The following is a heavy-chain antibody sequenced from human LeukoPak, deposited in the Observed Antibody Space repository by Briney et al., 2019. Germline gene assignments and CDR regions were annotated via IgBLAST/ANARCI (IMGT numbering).Heavy chain of an antibody. V-gene: IGHV3-64*01. Sequence: GGSLRLSCAASGFTFSSYALHWVRQAPGKGLQYVSTINNNGGSTFYANSVKGRFTISRDNSKNTLYLQMGSLRAEDMAVYYCAKGYSSGWYYPTDVWGQGTTVTVSS. CDR3: AKGYSSGWYYPTDV. CDR2: INNNGGST. J-gene: IGHJ6*02. CDR1: GFTFSSYA. D-gene: IGHD6-19*01.